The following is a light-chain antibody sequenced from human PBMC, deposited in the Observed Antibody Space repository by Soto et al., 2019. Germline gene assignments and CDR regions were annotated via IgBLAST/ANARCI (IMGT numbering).Light chain of an antibody. V-gene: IGLV2-14*01. CDR3: SSYTSSSTPIV. CDR1: SSDIGGYNY. Sequence: QSVLTQPASVSGSPGQSITISCTGTSSDIGGYNYVSWYQQHPGNAPKLMIYEVSNRPSGVSNRFSGSKSGNTASLTISGLQAEDEADYYCSSYTSSSTPIVFGTGTKLTVL. J-gene: IGLJ1*01. CDR2: EVS.